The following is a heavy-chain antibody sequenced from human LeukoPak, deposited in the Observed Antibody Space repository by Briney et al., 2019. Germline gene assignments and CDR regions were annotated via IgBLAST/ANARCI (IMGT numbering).Heavy chain of an antibody. V-gene: IGHV3-15*01. CDR1: GSTFSDAW. Sequence: MSGGSLRLSCAASGSTFSDAWMSWVRQAPGKGLEWVGRIRCKASSGTTDYAAPVKGRFTISRDESKNTLYLQMSSLKTEDTAVYYCSGSGSFYNPGYWGQGTLVTVSS. CDR2: IRCKASSGTT. J-gene: IGHJ4*02. CDR3: SGSGSFYNPGY. D-gene: IGHD3-10*01.